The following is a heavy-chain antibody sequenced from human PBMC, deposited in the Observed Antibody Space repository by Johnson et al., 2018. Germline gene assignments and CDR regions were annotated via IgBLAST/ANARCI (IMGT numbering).Heavy chain of an antibody. J-gene: IGHJ6*02. CDR3: ARDVGMTYWNYYYYGMDV. CDR1: GFTFSSYG. Sequence: QVQLVQSGGGVVQPGRSLRLSCAASGFTFSSYGMHWVRQAPGKGLEWVAVIWYDGSNKYYADSVKGRFTISRDNSKNTLYLQMNSLRAEDTAVYYCARDVGMTYWNYYYYGMDVWGQGTTVTVS. V-gene: IGHV3-33*01. D-gene: IGHD1-1*01. CDR2: IWYDGSNK.